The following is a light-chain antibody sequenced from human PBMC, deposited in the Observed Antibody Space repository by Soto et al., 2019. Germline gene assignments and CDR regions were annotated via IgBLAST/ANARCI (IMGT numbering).Light chain of an antibody. CDR1: QSVSSN. V-gene: IGKV3-15*01. Sequence: EIVMTQSPATLSVSPGERATLSCRASQSVSSNLAWYQQKPGQAPRLLIYGASTRATGIPARFSGSGSGTEFTLTISSLHSEVFAASYSEKYNIWPETVGQGSKV. CDR2: GAS. CDR3: EKYNIWPET. J-gene: IGKJ1*01.